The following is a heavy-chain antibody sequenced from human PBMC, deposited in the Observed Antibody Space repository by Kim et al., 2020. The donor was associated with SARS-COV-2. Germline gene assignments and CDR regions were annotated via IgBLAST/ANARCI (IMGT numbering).Heavy chain of an antibody. CDR3: AKATSGSYFPFDY. Sequence: YTVSVKVRCTNSRNNAKNTLYRQMNSLRAEDTAVYYCAKATSGSYFPFDYWGQGTLVTVSS. J-gene: IGHJ4*02. D-gene: IGHD1-26*01. V-gene: IGHV3-23*01.